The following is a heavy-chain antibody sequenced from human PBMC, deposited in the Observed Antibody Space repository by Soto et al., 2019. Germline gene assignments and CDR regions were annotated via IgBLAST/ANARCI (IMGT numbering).Heavy chain of an antibody. V-gene: IGHV3-23*01. CDR1: VFTFPSYA. CDR3: AKTGGTGSYYWVEY. D-gene: IGHD3-10*01. J-gene: IGHJ4*02. CDR2: ISGGGGGT. Sequence: PVGSLRLSCASSVFTFPSYAMNCVRHAPGQGLEWVSTISGGGGGTDYADSAKGRFIISRDNSKNTLYLQMNSLRAEDTAVYYCAKTGGTGSYYWVEYWGQGTPVIVSS.